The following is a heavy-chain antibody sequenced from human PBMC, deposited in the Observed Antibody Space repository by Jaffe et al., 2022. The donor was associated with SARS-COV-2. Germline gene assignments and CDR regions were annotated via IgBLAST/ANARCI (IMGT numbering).Heavy chain of an antibody. J-gene: IGHJ4*02. CDR2: INPNSGGT. CDR3: ARVEGALYYYDSSGYNPY. CDR1: GYTFTGYY. V-gene: IGHV1-2*06. D-gene: IGHD3-22*01. Sequence: QVQLVQSGAEVKKPGASVKVSCKASGYTFTGYYMHWVRQAPGQGLEWMGRINPNSGGTNYAQKFQGRVTMTRDTSISTAYMELSRLRSDDTAVYYCARVEGALYYYDSSGYNPYWGQGTLVTVSS.